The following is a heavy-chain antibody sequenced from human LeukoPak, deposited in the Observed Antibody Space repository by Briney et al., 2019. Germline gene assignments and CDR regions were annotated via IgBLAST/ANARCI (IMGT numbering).Heavy chain of an antibody. V-gene: IGHV3-9*01. CDR2: ISWNSGSI. CDR3: AKDLGPYSSSWFDY. Sequence: PGGSLRLSCAASGFTLDDYAMHWVRQAPGKGLEWVSGISWNSGSIGYADSVKGRFTISRDNAKNSLYLQMNSLRAEDTALYYCAKDLGPYSSSWFDYWGQGTLVTVSS. D-gene: IGHD6-13*01. J-gene: IGHJ4*02. CDR1: GFTLDDYA.